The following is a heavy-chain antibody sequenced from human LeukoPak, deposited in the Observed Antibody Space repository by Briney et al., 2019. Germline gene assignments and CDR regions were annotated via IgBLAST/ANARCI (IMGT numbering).Heavy chain of an antibody. D-gene: IGHD3-22*01. J-gene: IGHJ3*02. CDR3: AKLSFYGYYYDSSGYYRNDAFDI. V-gene: IGHV3-30*02. CDR1: GFTFSSYS. CDR2: IRYDGSNK. Sequence: GGSLRLSCVVSGFTFSSYSMNWVRQAPGKGLEWVAFIRYDGSNKYYADSVKGRFTISRDNSKNTLYLQMNSLRAEDTAVYYCAKLSFYGYYYDSSGYYRNDAFDIWGQGTMVTVSS.